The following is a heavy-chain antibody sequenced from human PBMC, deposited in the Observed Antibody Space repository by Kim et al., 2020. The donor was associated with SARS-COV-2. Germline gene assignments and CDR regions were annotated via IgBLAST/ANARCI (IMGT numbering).Heavy chain of an antibody. CDR2: IYYDGSA. CDR3: VHQLEQDATGFDY. Sequence: SETLSLTCIVSGGSVSSSKYWAWIRQPPGKGLEWIGSIYYDGSAHYTPSLNSRLTISGDTSKNQLFLQLNSVTAADTAVDYCVHQLEQDATGFDYWGQGTLVTVSA. CDR1: GGSVSSSKY. D-gene: IGHD1-1*01. V-gene: IGHV4-39*01. J-gene: IGHJ4*02.